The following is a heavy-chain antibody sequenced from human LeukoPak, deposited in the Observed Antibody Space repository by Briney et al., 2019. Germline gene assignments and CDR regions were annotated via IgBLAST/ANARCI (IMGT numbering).Heavy chain of an antibody. Sequence: PSETLSLTCTVSGYSISSGYYWGWIRQPPGKGLEWIGSIYHSGSTYYNPSLKSRVTISVDTSKNQFSLKLSSVTAADTAVYYCARVRDGYNMVDYWGQGTLVTVSS. V-gene: IGHV4-38-2*02. CDR2: IYHSGST. CDR1: GYSISSGYY. D-gene: IGHD5-24*01. CDR3: ARVRDGYNMVDY. J-gene: IGHJ4*02.